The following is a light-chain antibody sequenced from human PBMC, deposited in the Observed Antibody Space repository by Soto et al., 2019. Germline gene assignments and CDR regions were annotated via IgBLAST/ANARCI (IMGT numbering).Light chain of an antibody. CDR1: SSNIGSNT. V-gene: IGLV1-44*01. CDR2: SNN. J-gene: IGLJ1*01. CDR3: AAWDDSLNGYV. Sequence: QSVLTQPPSASGTPGLRVTISCSGSSSNIGSNTVSWYQQLPGTAPKLLIYSNNQRPSGVPDRFSGSKSGTSASLAISGLPSEDEAAYYCAAWDDSLNGYVFGTGTKLTVL.